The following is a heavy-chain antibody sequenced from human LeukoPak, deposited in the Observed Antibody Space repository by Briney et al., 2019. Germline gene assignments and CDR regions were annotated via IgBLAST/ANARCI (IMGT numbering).Heavy chain of an antibody. J-gene: IGHJ4*02. CDR2: ISSSSSYI. Sequence: GGSLRLSCAASGFTFSSYSMNWVRQAPGKGLEWVSSISSSSSYIYYADSVKGRFTISRDNAKNSLYLQMNSLRAEDTAVYYCARDYYDSSGYYYFWAYFDYWGQGTLVTVSS. V-gene: IGHV3-21*01. D-gene: IGHD3-22*01. CDR3: ARDYYDSSGYYYFWAYFDY. CDR1: GFTFSSYS.